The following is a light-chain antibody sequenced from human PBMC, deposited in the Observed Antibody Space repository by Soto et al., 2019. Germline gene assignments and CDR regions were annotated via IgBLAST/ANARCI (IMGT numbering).Light chain of an antibody. CDR1: SSDDGGYNF. Sequence: QSALTQPASVSGSLGQSITISCTGTSSDDGGYNFVSWYQQHPGKAPKLMIYDVNNRPSGVSNRFSGSKSANTASLTISGLQADDEADYYCSSYTSRNTLYVFGTGTKLTVL. CDR3: SSYTSRNTLYV. CDR2: DVN. J-gene: IGLJ1*01. V-gene: IGLV2-14*01.